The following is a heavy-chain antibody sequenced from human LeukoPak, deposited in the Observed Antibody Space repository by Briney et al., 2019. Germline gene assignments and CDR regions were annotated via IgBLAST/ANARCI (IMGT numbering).Heavy chain of an antibody. Sequence: ASVKVSCKASGGTFSSYAISWVRQAPGQGLEWMGGIIPIFGTANYAQKFQGRVTITTDESTSTAYMELSSLRSEDTAVYYCARAGDLELWQNWFDPWGQGTLVTVSS. CDR3: ARAGDLELWQNWFDP. CDR1: GGTFSSYA. D-gene: IGHD1-7*01. J-gene: IGHJ5*02. V-gene: IGHV1-69*05. CDR2: IIPIFGTA.